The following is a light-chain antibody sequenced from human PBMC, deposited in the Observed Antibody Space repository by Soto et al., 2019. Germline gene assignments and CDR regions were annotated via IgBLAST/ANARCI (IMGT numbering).Light chain of an antibody. J-gene: IGKJ5*01. CDR3: QQYYDWPPIT. CDR2: SAS. Sequence: IVMTQSPATLSVPPGDRATLSCRASESVRSNLAGYQQKPGQAPRLLIYSASIRAADIPARFSGSGSGTEFTITISTLQSEDFAVYYCQQYYDWPPITFGQGTPL. V-gene: IGKV3-15*01. CDR1: ESVRSN.